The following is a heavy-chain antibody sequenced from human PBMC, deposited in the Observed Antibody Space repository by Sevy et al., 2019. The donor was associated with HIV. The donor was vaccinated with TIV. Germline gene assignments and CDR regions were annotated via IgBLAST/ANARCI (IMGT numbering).Heavy chain of an antibody. CDR1: GYTFTGYY. Sequence: ASVKVSCKASGYTFTGYYMHWVRQAPGQGLEWMGWINPNSGGTNYAQKFQGRVTMTRDTSISTAYMELSRLRSDDTAVYYCARVKWFGEQNFDYWGQGTLVTVSS. V-gene: IGHV1-2*02. D-gene: IGHD3-10*01. J-gene: IGHJ4*02. CDR3: ARVKWFGEQNFDY. CDR2: INPNSGGT.